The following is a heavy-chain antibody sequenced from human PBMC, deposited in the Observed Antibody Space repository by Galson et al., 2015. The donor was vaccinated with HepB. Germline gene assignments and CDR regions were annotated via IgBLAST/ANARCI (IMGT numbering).Heavy chain of an antibody. CDR3: ARSFGIQLWCYFDY. D-gene: IGHD5-18*01. CDR2: IYSGGST. CDR1: GFTVSSNY. V-gene: IGHV3-66*01. J-gene: IGHJ4*02. Sequence: SLRLSCAASGFTVSSNYMSWVRQAPGKGLEWVSVIYSGGSTYYADSVKGRFTISRDNSKNTLYLQMNSLRAEDTAVYYCARSFGIQLWCYFDYWGQGTLVTVSS.